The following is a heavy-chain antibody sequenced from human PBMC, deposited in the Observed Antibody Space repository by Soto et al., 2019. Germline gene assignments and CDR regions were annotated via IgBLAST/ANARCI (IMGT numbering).Heavy chain of an antibody. D-gene: IGHD3-3*01. J-gene: IGHJ4*02. Sequence: VQLLESGGGLVQPGGSLRLSCAASGFTFSTYAMAWVRQAPGKGLEWVSALSGNSGTTYSADSVKGRFTISRDNSRNTLYLQMSSLRADDTALYYCANGSTFTIFSPNDYWGQGTLVTVSS. CDR3: ANGSTFTIFSPNDY. CDR1: GFTFSTYA. CDR2: LSGNSGTT. V-gene: IGHV3-23*01.